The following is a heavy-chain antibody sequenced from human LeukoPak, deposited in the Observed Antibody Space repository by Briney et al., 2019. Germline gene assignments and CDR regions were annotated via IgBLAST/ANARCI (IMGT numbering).Heavy chain of an antibody. D-gene: IGHD3-3*01. J-gene: IGHJ4*02. CDR1: GSIFSSYA. V-gene: IGHV3-23*01. CDR2: ISGSGGGGGST. CDR3: AKGRGYDFWNGYYYFDY. Sequence: PGGSLRLSCAASGSIFSSYAMNWVRQAPGKGLEWVSAISGSGGGGGSTFYADSVKGRFTISRDNSKNTLYLQMNSLRAEDTAAYYCAKGRGYDFWNGYYYFDYWGQGTLVTVSS.